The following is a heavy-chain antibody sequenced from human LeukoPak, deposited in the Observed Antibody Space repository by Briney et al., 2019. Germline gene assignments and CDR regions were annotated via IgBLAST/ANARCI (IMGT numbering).Heavy chain of an antibody. J-gene: IGHJ4*02. CDR1: GGSISSSSYY. V-gene: IGHV4-39*01. CDR3: ASPLGTSLDY. CDR2: IYYSGST. D-gene: IGHD1-1*01. Sequence: KTSETLSLTCTVSGGSISSSSYYWGWIRQPPGKGLEWIGSIYYSGSTYYNPSLKSRVTISVDTSKNQFSLKLSSVTAADTAVYYCASPLGTSLDYWGQGTLVTVSS.